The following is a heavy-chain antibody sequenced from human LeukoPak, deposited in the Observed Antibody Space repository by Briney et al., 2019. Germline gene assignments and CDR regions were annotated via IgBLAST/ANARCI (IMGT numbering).Heavy chain of an antibody. CDR1: GFAFSSYA. Sequence: GGSLRLSCAASGFAFSSYAMTWVRQAPGKGLEWVSAISGSVGTTYYADSVMGRFTISRDNSKNTLYLQMDSLRAEDTALYYCGRGRYLYYSDSGGFYFDFDHWGQGVLVTVSS. CDR3: GRGRYLYYSDSGGFYFDFDH. CDR2: ISGSVGTT. J-gene: IGHJ4*02. V-gene: IGHV3-23*01. D-gene: IGHD3-22*01.